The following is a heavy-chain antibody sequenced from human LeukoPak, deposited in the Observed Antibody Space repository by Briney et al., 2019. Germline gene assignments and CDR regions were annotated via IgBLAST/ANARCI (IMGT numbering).Heavy chain of an antibody. V-gene: IGHV4-59*01. Sequence: SETLSLTCSVSVGTIRRYYWCWIRQPPGKGLEWIGYISYGASTKYKPSFESRVTISVDTSKSQFSLKLRSVTAADTAVYYCARDRTYSDSSTTYFYGMDVWGHGTTVTVSS. CDR2: ISYGAST. J-gene: IGHJ6*02. CDR3: ARDRTYSDSSTTYFYGMDV. D-gene: IGHD1-26*01. CDR1: VGTIRRYY.